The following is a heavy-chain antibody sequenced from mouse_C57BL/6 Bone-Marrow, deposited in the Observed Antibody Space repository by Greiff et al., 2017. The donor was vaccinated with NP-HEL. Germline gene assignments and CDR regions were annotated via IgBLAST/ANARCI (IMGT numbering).Heavy chain of an antibody. CDR2: IYPRSGNT. CDR1: GYTFTSYG. Sequence: QVQLQQSGAELARPGASVKLSCKASGYTFTSYGISWVKQRTGQGLEWIGEIYPRSGNTYYNEKFKGKATLTADKSSSTAYMELRSLTSEDSAVYVCANYYGSRGAWFAYWGQGTLVTVSA. V-gene: IGHV1-81*01. D-gene: IGHD1-1*01. CDR3: ANYYGSRGAWFAY. J-gene: IGHJ3*01.